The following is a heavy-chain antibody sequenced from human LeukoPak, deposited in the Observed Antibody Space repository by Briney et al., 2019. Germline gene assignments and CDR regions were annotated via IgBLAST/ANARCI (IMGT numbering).Heavy chain of an antibody. D-gene: IGHD3-22*01. Sequence: ASVKVSCKASGGTFSSYAISWVRQAPGQGLEWMGGIIPIFGTANYAQKFQGRVTITADKSTSTAYMELSSLRSEDTAVYYCASTTYYYDSSGYFWGWKRTVNDAFDIWGQGTMVTVSS. J-gene: IGHJ3*02. CDR1: GGTFSSYA. CDR3: ASTTYYYDSSGYFWGWKRTVNDAFDI. V-gene: IGHV1-69*06. CDR2: IIPIFGTA.